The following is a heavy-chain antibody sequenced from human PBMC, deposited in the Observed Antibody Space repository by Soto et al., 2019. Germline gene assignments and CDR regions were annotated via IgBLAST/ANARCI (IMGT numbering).Heavy chain of an antibody. CDR3: ARGWGYFDSSGFPYLYAMDV. CDR1: GFTFSTYW. D-gene: IGHD3-22*01. Sequence: GGSLRLSCAASGFTFSTYWMSWVRQAPGKGLEWVANIKEDGGEKYYVDSVEGRFTISRDNAKNSLYLQMTSLRAEDTALYYCARGWGYFDSSGFPYLYAMDVWGQGTTVTSP. J-gene: IGHJ6*02. CDR2: IKEDGGEK. V-gene: IGHV3-7*01.